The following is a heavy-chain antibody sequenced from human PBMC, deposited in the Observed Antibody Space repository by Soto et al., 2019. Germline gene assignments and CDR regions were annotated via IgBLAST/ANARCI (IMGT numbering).Heavy chain of an antibody. D-gene: IGHD5-18*01. J-gene: IGHJ4*02. CDR1: AGSFSGYY. CDR2: SNPSGTT. CDR3: AREGGRYSYGYSDY. Sequence: PSESLSLTCAVYAGSFSGYYWSWIRQTPGKGLEWIGASNPSGTTNYNTSLKSRVTISVDTSKNQFSLKLSSVTAADTAVYYSAREGGRYSYGYSDYWGQGTLVSVSS. V-gene: IGHV4-34*01.